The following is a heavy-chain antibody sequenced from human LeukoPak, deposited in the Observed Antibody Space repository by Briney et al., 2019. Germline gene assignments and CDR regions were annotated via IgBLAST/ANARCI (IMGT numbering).Heavy chain of an antibody. Sequence: SVKVSCKASGGTFSSYAISWVRQAPGQGLEWMGGIIPIFGTANYAQKFQGRVTITADKSTSTAYMELSSLRSEDTAVYYCARGGALQLWFFYWGQGTLVTVSS. V-gene: IGHV1-69*06. J-gene: IGHJ4*02. CDR2: IIPIFGTA. CDR3: ARGGALQLWFFY. D-gene: IGHD5-18*01. CDR1: GGTFSSYA.